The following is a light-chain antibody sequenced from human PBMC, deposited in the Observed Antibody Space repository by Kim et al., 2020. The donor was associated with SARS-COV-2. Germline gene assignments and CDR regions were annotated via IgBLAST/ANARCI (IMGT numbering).Light chain of an antibody. CDR2: RNT. J-gene: IGLJ3*02. Sequence: PGRRFTISCTGSSTNSGAGYDVRWYPQPPGTAPRLRIYRNTTRPSGVSDRFSGGKSGNPAFLAITGLQADDDSDYYCQAYDLSLMVFGGGTQLTVL. CDR3: QAYDLSLMV. V-gene: IGLV1-40*01. CDR1: STNSGAGYD.